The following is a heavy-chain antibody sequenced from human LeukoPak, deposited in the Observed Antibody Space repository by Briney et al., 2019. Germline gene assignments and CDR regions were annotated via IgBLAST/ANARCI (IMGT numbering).Heavy chain of an antibody. CDR2: INIGGTKT. CDR3: ATDGAGFDT. J-gene: IGHJ5*02. CDR1: GFTLNDYY. Sequence: GGSLRLSCAASGFTLNDYYMSWIRQAPGKGLEWLSYINIGGTKTHYADSVKGRFTISRDNAKKSLYLEMNNLRAEDTAVYYCATDGAGFDTWGQGVLVTVSS. V-gene: IGHV3-11*01.